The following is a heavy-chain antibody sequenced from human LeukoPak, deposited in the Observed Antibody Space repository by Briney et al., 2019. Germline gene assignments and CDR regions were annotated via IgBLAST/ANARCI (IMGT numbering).Heavy chain of an antibody. Sequence: ASVKVSCKASGHTFTGYYMHWVRQAPGQGLEWMGWINPNSGGTNYAQKFQGRVTMTRDTSISTAYVELSRLRSDDTAMYFCASIAAAGTTIYYFDYWGQGTLVTVSS. CDR3: ASIAAAGTTIYYFDY. CDR1: GHTFTGYY. D-gene: IGHD6-13*01. CDR2: INPNSGGT. V-gene: IGHV1-2*02. J-gene: IGHJ4*02.